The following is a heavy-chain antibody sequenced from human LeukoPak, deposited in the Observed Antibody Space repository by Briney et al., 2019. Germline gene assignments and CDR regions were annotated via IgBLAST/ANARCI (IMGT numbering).Heavy chain of an antibody. CDR3: LRGAASAGGIFAV. D-gene: IGHD3-16*01. CDR1: GGSISGYY. CDR2: ISYSGST. Sequence: SETLSLTCTVSGGSISGYYWSWIRQSPGKGLAWTGYISYSGSTSYNPSLKNRLTISIDTSTNQISLQFNFLSDAHIANFYCLRGAASAGGIFAVWGQGTLVTVS. J-gene: IGHJ3*01. V-gene: IGHV4-59*01.